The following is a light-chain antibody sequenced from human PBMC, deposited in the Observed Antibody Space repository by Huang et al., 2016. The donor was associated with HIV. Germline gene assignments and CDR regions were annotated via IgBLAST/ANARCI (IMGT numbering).Light chain of an antibody. CDR2: GAS. CDR3: QQSYNTPPT. CDR1: QRISNY. Sequence: DIQMTQSPASLSASVGDRVTIPCRATQRISNYVNWYQQKPGKAPTLLIYGASPLQSGVPARFSGSGSGTDFTLTISSLQPEDFTTYYCQQSYNTPPTFGQGTKVEI. J-gene: IGKJ1*01. V-gene: IGKV1-39*01.